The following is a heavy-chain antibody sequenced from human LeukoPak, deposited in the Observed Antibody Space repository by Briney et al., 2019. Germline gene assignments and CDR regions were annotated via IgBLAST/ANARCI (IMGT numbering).Heavy chain of an antibody. CDR1: GYTFPSYF. J-gene: IGHJ4*02. Sequence: ASVKVSCKASGYTFPSYFMHWVRQAPGQGLEWMGIINPTGGSTTYAQKFQGRVTIARDTSASTAYMELSSLRSEDTAVYYCARDRGGTGDFDYWGQGTLVTVSS. V-gene: IGHV1-46*01. CDR3: ARDRGGTGDFDY. D-gene: IGHD1-1*01. CDR2: INPTGGST.